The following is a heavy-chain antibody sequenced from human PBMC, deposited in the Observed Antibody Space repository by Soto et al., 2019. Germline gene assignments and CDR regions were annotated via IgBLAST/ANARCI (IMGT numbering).Heavy chain of an antibody. V-gene: IGHV3-23*04. J-gene: IGHJ6*02. CDR2: ISGSGGST. CDR1: GFTFSSYA. D-gene: IGHD6-19*01. CDR3: AKDPIAVAEYYYYYGMDV. Sequence: EVQLVESGGGLVQPGESLRLSCAASGFTFSSYAMSWVRQAPGKGLEWVSAISGSGGSTYYADSVKGRFTISRDNSKNTLYLQMNSLRAEDTAVYYCAKDPIAVAEYYYYYGMDVWGQGTTVTVSS.